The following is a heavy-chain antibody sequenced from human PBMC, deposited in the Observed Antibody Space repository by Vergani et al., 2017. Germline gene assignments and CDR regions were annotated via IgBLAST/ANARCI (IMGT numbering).Heavy chain of an antibody. CDR3: ARGLGYFSSTSCREGYYYYYGMDV. V-gene: IGHV1-69*13. CDR2: IIPIFGTA. D-gene: IGHD2-2*01. Sequence: QVQLVQSGAEVKKPVSSVKVSCKASGGTFSSYAISWVRQAPGQRLEWMGRIIPIFGTANYAQKVQGRVTITADESTGTAYMELSSLRSEDTAVYYCARGLGYFSSTSCREGYYYYYGMDVGRQGTTVTVSS. J-gene: IGHJ6*02. CDR1: GGTFSSYA.